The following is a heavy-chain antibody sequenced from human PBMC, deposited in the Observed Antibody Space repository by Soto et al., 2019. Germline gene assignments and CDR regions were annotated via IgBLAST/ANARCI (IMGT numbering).Heavy chain of an antibody. J-gene: IGHJ3*02. CDR1: WFTLSSFC. Sequence: GGALRLSCSASWFTLSSFCMNWVPPAPGKGPEGVSYISSSSSTIYYADSVKGRFTISRDNAKNSLYLQMNSLRAEDTAVYYCARVPVYCSGGSCYYVGAFDIWGQGTMVTV. CDR2: ISSSSSTI. D-gene: IGHD2-15*01. CDR3: ARVPVYCSGGSCYYVGAFDI. V-gene: IGHV3-48*01.